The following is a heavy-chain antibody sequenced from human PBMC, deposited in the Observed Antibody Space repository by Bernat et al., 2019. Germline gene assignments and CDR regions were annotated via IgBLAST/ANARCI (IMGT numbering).Heavy chain of an antibody. CDR1: GFTFSSYA. J-gene: IGHJ3*02. V-gene: IGHV3-23*01. CDR2: ISGSGGST. CDR3: AKDESSGWPYDAFDI. D-gene: IGHD6-19*01. Sequence: EVQLLESGGGLVQPGVSLRLSCSASGFTFSSYAMSWVRQAPGNGLEWVSAISGSGGSTFYADSVKGRFTISRDNSKNTLYLQMNSLRAEDTAVYYCAKDESSGWPYDAFDIWGQGTMVTVSS.